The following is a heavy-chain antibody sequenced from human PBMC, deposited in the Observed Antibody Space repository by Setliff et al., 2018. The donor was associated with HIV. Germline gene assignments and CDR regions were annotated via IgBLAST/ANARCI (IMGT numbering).Heavy chain of an antibody. J-gene: IGHJ6*03. V-gene: IGHV4-61*09. Sequence: KPSETLSLTCTVSGGSISSGSYYWSWIRQPAGKGLEWIGHIYTSGSTNYNPSLKSRVTISVHTSKNQFSLKLSSVTAADTAVYYCARSRESSGYYRDYYYYLDVWGKGTTVTVSS. CDR3: ARSRESSGYYRDYYYYLDV. CDR2: IYTSGST. CDR1: GGSISSGSYY. D-gene: IGHD6-19*01.